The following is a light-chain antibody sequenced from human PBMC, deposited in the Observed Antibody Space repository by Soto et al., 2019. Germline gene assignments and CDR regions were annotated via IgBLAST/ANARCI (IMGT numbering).Light chain of an antibody. CDR2: DAS. J-gene: IGKJ5*01. CDR3: QQYDNLPIT. Sequence: QMNQSPSSLPASVGDRVTGTCQASQDISNRLNWYQQKPGKAPKLLIYDASNLETGVPSRFSGSRSGTDFKFIISSLQTEDVATYYCQQYDNLPITFAQGTRP. V-gene: IGKV1-33*01. CDR1: QDISNR.